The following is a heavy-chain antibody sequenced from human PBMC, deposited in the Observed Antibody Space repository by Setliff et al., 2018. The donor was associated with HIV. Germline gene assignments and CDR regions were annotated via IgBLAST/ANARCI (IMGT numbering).Heavy chain of an antibody. D-gene: IGHD6-19*01. CDR1: GGTFSSYA. V-gene: IGHV1-69*10. CDR3: ARGPRDSSGWYSYYYGMDV. Sequence: SVKVSCKASGGTFSSYAISWVRQAPGQGLEWMGGIIPILGIANYAQKFQGRVTITADESTSTAYMELSSLRSKDTAVYYCARGPRDSSGWYSYYYGMDVWGQGTTVTVSS. CDR2: IIPILGIA. J-gene: IGHJ6*02.